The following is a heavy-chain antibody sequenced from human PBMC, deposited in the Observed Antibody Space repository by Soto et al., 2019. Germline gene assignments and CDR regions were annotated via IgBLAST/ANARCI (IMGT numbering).Heavy chain of an antibody. Sequence: PSETLSLTCTVSGGSISSDDYYWTWIRQTPGKGLEWIGHIFYSGSAYYNPSLKSRVSISIDTSKNQFSLKLTSVTAADTAVYYCSRDLVLVPAARGLDVWGQGTTVTVSS. CDR1: GGSISSDDYY. CDR2: IFYSGSA. CDR3: SRDLVLVPAARGLDV. J-gene: IGHJ6*02. V-gene: IGHV4-30-4*01. D-gene: IGHD2-2*01.